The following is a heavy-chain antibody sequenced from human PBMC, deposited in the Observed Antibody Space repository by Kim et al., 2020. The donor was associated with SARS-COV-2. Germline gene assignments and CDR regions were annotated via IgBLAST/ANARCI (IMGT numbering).Heavy chain of an antibody. D-gene: IGHD3-3*01. J-gene: IGHJ4*02. CDR3: ARDRPIFGVGRSAGGPFDY. V-gene: IGHV3-11*06. Sequence: GRFTISRDNAKNSLYLQMNSLRAEDTAVYYCARDRPIFGVGRSAGGPFDYWGQGTLVTVSS.